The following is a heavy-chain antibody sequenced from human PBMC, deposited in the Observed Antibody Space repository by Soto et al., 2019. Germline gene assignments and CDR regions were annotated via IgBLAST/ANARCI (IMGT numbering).Heavy chain of an antibody. CDR3: AREIPLDYYDSSGYASGYFDL. D-gene: IGHD3-22*01. Sequence: QVQLVQSGAEVKKPGSSVKVSCKASGGTFSSYTISWVRQAPGQGLEWMGRIIPILGIANYAQKFQGRVTITADKSTSTAYMELSSVRSEDTAVYYCAREIPLDYYDSSGYASGYFDLWGRGTLVTVSS. CDR1: GGTFSSYT. CDR2: IIPILGIA. V-gene: IGHV1-69*08. J-gene: IGHJ2*01.